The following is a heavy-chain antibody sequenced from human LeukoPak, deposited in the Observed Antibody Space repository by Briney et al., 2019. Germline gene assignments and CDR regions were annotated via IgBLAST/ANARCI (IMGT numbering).Heavy chain of an antibody. CDR1: GGSFSGYY. V-gene: IGHV4-34*01. D-gene: IGHD3-10*01. CDR3: AREVGAMVREDSFQYYYYYYYMDV. J-gene: IGHJ6*03. CDR2: INHSGST. Sequence: PSETLSLTCAVYGGSFSGYYWSWIRQPPGKGLEWIGEINHSGSTNYNPSLKSRVTISVDTSKNQFSLKLSSVTAADTAVYYCAREVGAMVREDSFQYYYYYYYMDVWGKGTTVTVSS.